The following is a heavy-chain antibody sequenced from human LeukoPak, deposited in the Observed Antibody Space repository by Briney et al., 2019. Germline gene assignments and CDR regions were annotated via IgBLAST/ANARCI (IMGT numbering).Heavy chain of an antibody. CDR2: ISYDGSNK. D-gene: IGHD5-18*01. Sequence: GRSLRLSCAASGFTFSSYGMHWVRQAPGKGLEWVAVISYDGSNKYYADSVKGRFTISRDNSKNTLYLQMNSLRAEDTAVYYCAKGGGTAMVKCYFDYWGQGTLVTVSS. J-gene: IGHJ4*02. CDR3: AKGGGTAMVKCYFDY. V-gene: IGHV3-30*18. CDR1: GFTFSSYG.